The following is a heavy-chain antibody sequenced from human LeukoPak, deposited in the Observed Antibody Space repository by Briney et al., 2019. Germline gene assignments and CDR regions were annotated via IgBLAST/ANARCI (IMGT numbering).Heavy chain of an antibody. V-gene: IGHV1-2*02. CDR2: INPNSGGT. Sequence: RASVNVSCKASGYTFTGYYMHWVRQAPGQGLEWMGWINPNSGGTNYAQKFQGRVTMTRDTSISTACMELSRLRSDDTAVYYCARDPPIIAVAGTTPGGDYWGQGTLVTVSS. D-gene: IGHD6-19*01. CDR3: ARDPPIIAVAGTTPGGDY. CDR1: GYTFTGYY. J-gene: IGHJ4*02.